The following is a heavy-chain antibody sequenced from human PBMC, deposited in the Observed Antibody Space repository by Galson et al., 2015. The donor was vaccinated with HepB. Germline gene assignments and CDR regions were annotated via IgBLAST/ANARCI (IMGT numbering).Heavy chain of an antibody. CDR3: VRARYSSSPPDY. CDR1: GFNFNNYG. J-gene: IGHJ4*02. Sequence: SVKVSCKASGFNFNNYGISWVRQARGQGLEWMGWISVYNGNTNYAQKLQGRVTMTTDTSTTTAYMELRSLRSDDTAVYFCVRARYSSSPPDYWGQGTLVTVSS. V-gene: IGHV1-18*01. CDR2: ISVYNGNT. D-gene: IGHD6-6*01.